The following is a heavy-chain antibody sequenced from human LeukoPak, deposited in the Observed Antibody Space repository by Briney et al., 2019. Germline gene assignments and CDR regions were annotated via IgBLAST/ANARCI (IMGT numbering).Heavy chain of an antibody. V-gene: IGHV1-69*01. J-gene: IGHJ3*02. CDR3: ARPYSRRFLEWDYAFDI. CDR1: GGTFSSYA. CDR2: IIPIFGTA. Sequence: GSSVKVSCKASGGTFSSYAISWVRQAPGQGLEWMGGIIPIFGTANYAQKFQGRVTITADESTSTAYMELSSLRSEDTAVYYCARPYSRRFLEWDYAFDIWGQGTMVTVSS. D-gene: IGHD3-3*01.